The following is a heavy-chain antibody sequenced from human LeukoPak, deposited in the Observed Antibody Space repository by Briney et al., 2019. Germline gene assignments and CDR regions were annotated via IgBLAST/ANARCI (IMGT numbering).Heavy chain of an antibody. Sequence: GGSLRLSCAASGFSFSSYAMTWVRQPPGKGLEWVSGLSANGGSTYYADSVKGRFTISRQNSESQLYLQMNSLRADDTAVYYCAKVASTGLLKTLVDYWGQGTLVTVSS. CDR2: LSANGGST. CDR3: AKVASTGLLKTLVDY. CDR1: GFSFSSYA. J-gene: IGHJ4*02. D-gene: IGHD6-19*01. V-gene: IGHV3-23*01.